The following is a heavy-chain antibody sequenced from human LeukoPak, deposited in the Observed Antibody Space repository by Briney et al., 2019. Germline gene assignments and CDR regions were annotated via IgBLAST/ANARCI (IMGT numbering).Heavy chain of an antibody. Sequence: SETLSLTCAVSGYSISSGYYWGWIRQPPGKGLEWIGSIYHSGSTYYNPSLKSRVTISVDTSKNQFSLKLSSVTAADTAVYYCARLAVVRGVGGLFDPWGQGTLVTVSS. CDR1: GYSISSGYY. J-gene: IGHJ5*02. CDR2: IYHSGST. V-gene: IGHV4-38-2*01. CDR3: ARLAVVRGVGGLFDP. D-gene: IGHD3-10*01.